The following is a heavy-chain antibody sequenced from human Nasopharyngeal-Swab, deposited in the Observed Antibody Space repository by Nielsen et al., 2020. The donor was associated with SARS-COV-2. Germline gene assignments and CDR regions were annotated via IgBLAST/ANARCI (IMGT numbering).Heavy chain of an antibody. J-gene: IGHJ6*02. D-gene: IGHD6-19*01. Sequence: RQAPGKGLEWIGYIYYSGSTNHNPSLKSRVTISVDTSKNQFSLKLSSVTAADTAVYYCARGEIAVAGTSSPYYYGMDVWGQGTTVTVSS. CDR3: ARGEIAVAGTSSPYYYGMDV. V-gene: IGHV4-59*01. CDR2: IYYSGST.